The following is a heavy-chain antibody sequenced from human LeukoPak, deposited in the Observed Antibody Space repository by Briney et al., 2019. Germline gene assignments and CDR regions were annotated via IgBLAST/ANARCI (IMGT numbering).Heavy chain of an antibody. CDR3: TRGPPGWYPSVLYMDV. D-gene: IGHD6-19*01. Sequence: PGGSLRLPCAASGFTFSGSAMHWVRQASGKGLEWVGRIRSKANSYATAYAASVKGRFTISRDDSKNTAYLQMNSLKTEDRAVYYCTRGPPGWYPSVLYMDVWGKGTTVTVSS. J-gene: IGHJ6*03. CDR2: IRSKANSYAT. V-gene: IGHV3-73*01. CDR1: GFTFSGSA.